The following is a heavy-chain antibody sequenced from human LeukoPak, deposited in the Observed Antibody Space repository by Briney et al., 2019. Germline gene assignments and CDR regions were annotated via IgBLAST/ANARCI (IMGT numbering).Heavy chain of an antibody. CDR1: GFTFSDYA. V-gene: IGHV3-23*01. CDR3: AKKGEQQLVRGFDY. CDR2: IEASGGAT. J-gene: IGHJ4*02. D-gene: IGHD6-13*01. Sequence: GESLRLSCAASGFTFSDYAMYWVRQAPGKGLEWVSSIEASGGATYYADSVKGRFTISRDNSKNTLYLQMNSLRAEDTAVYYCAKKGEQQLVRGFDYWGQGTLVTVSS.